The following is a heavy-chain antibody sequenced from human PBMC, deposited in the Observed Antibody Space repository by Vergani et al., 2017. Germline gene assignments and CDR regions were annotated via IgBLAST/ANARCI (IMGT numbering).Heavy chain of an antibody. D-gene: IGHD6-13*01. CDR1: GFTFSSYS. J-gene: IGHJ5*02. Sequence: EVQLVESGGGLVKPGGSLRLSCAASGFTFSSYSMNWVRQAPGKGLEWVSSISSSSSYIYYADSVKGRFTISRDNAKNSLYLQINGLRAEDTAVYYCARVPITRIAAAECPWFDPWGQGTLVTVSA. CDR2: ISSSSSYI. V-gene: IGHV3-21*01. CDR3: ARVPITRIAAAECPWFDP.